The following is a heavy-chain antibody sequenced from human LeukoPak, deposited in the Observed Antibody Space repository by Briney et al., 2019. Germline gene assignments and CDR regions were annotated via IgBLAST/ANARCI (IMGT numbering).Heavy chain of an antibody. D-gene: IGHD3-10*01. V-gene: IGHV1-2*02. CDR2: INPNSGGT. CDR1: GYTFTGYY. J-gene: IGHJ4*02. Sequence: ASVKVSCKASGYTFTGYYMHWVRQAPGQGLEWMGWINPNSGGTNYAQKFQGRVTMTRDTSTSTAYMELSRLRSDDTAVYYCATSGLWFGEFDPYFDYWGQGTLVTVSS. CDR3: ATSGLWFGEFDPYFDY.